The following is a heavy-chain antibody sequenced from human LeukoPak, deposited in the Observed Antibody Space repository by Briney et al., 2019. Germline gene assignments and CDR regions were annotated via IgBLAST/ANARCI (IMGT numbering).Heavy chain of an antibody. J-gene: IGHJ4*02. D-gene: IGHD2-2*01. V-gene: IGHV3-7*01. Sequence: GGSLRLSCAASGFTFSSYWMSWVRQAPGKGLEWVAKIKQDGSEEYYVDSVKGRFTISRDNAKNSLYLQMNSLRAKDTAVYYCALSRTLDYWGQGTLVTVSS. CDR2: IKQDGSEE. CDR3: ALSRTLDY. CDR1: GFTFSSYW.